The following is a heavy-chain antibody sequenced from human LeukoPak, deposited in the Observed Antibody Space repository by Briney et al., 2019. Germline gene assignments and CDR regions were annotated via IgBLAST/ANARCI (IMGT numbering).Heavy chain of an antibody. CDR1: GFTFSSYE. Sequence: GGSLRLSCAASGFTFSSYEMNWVREAPGKGLEWVGRITSKADGGTRDYAAPVKGRFTISRDDSKTTLYLQMNSLKTEDTAVYYCTTPERYYYDTSDFYGSPYWGQGTLVTVSS. V-gene: IGHV3-15*01. J-gene: IGHJ4*02. CDR2: ITSKADGGTR. D-gene: IGHD3-22*01. CDR3: TTPERYYYDTSDFYGSPY.